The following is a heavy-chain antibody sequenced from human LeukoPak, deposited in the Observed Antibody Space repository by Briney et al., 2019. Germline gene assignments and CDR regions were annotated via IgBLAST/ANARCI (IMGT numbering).Heavy chain of an antibody. CDR3: ARGGNRFGGFYFDY. CDR1: ADFLSSGGHC. D-gene: IGHD3-10*01. CDR2: IHHSGSS. J-gene: IGHJ4*02. V-gene: IGHV4-31*03. Sequence: SETLSLTCTVSADFLSSGGHCWAWIRPLPGEGLESIGFIHHSGSSRHNPSRKDRVAISVDASRKQFALRLSTVTAADTAIYYCARGGNRFGGFYFDYWGQGIQVIVSS.